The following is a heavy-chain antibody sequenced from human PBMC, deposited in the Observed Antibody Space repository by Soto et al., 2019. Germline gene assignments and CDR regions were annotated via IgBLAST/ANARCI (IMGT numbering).Heavy chain of an antibody. V-gene: IGHV1-3*01. CDR1: GYTFTSYA. Sequence: GASVKVSCKASGYTFTSYAMHWVRQAPGQRLEWMGWINAGNGNTKYSQKFQGRVTITRDTSASTAYMELSSLRSEDTAVYYCAREGTIFGVVPLECYGMDVWGQGTTVTVSS. CDR3: AREGTIFGVVPLECYGMDV. D-gene: IGHD3-3*01. J-gene: IGHJ6*02. CDR2: INAGNGNT.